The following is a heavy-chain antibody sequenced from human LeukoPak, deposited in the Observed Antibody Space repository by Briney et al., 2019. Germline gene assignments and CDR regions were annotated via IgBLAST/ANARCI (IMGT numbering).Heavy chain of an antibody. Sequence: PSETLSLTCSVSGGSISSSSYYWGWIRQPPGKGLEWIGTIYYSGSTFYKPSLTSRVTTSVDTSKNQFSLKLSSVTAADTAIYYCARIHPANWNPFNWFDPWGQGTLVTVSS. D-gene: IGHD1-1*01. CDR3: ARIHPANWNPFNWFDP. CDR1: GGSISSSSYY. J-gene: IGHJ5*02. V-gene: IGHV4-39*01. CDR2: IYYSGST.